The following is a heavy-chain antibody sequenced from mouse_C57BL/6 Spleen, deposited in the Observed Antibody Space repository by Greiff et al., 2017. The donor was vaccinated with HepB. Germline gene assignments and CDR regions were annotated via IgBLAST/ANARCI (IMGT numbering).Heavy chain of an antibody. CDR1: GFTFSNYW. D-gene: IGHD2-4*01. CDR2: IRLKSDNYAT. V-gene: IGHV6-3*01. CDR3: TDIMIKRAWFAY. J-gene: IGHJ3*01. Sequence: EVKLVESGGGLVQPGGSMKLSCVASGFTFSNYWMNWVRQSPEKGLEWVAQIRLKSDNYATHYAESVKGRFTISRDDSKSSVYLQMNNLRAEDTGIYYCTDIMIKRAWFAYWGQGTLVTVSA.